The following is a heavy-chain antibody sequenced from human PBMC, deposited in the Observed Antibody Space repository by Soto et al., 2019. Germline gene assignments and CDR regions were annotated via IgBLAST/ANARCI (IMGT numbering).Heavy chain of an antibody. CDR3: ARVKCSSTSCYAPSDAFDI. J-gene: IGHJ3*02. Sequence: GGSLRLSCAASGFTFSSYSMNWVRQAPGKGLEWVSSISSSSSYIYYADSVKGRFTISRDNAKNSLYLQMNSLRAEDTAVYYCARVKCSSTSCYAPSDAFDIWGQGTMVTVSS. CDR1: GFTFSSYS. D-gene: IGHD2-2*01. CDR2: ISSSSSYI. V-gene: IGHV3-21*01.